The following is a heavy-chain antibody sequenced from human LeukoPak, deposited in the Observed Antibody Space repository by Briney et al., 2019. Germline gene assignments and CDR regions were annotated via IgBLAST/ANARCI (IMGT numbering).Heavy chain of an antibody. Sequence: GGSLRLSCAASGFTFSRYEMNWVRQTPGQGLEWLSYITSGGDAVHYADSVRGRFTTSRDNAKNSVYLQMNSLRVEDTALYHCARGGSPEQVFDYWGQGVLVTVSS. V-gene: IGHV3-48*03. CDR2: ITSGGDAV. D-gene: IGHD1/OR15-1a*01. CDR3: ARGGSPEQVFDY. J-gene: IGHJ4*02. CDR1: GFTFSRYE.